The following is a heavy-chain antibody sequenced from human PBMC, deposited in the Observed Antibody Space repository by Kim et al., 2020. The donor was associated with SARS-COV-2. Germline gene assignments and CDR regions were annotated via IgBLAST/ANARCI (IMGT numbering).Heavy chain of an antibody. Sequence: ADSVKGRFTISRDNSKNTLYLQMNSLRAEDTAVYYCAKGFYVGATSYFDYWGQGTLVTVSS. J-gene: IGHJ4*02. CDR3: AKGFYVGATSYFDY. D-gene: IGHD1-26*01. V-gene: IGHV3-23*01.